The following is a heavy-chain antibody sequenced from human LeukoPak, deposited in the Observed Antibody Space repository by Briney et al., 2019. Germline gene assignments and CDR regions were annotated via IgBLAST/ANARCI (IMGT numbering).Heavy chain of an antibody. Sequence: SETLSLTCTVSGGSISSSSYYWGWIRQPPGKGLEWIGSFYYSGNTYYDPSLKSRVTISVDTSKNQFSLKLSSVTAADTAVYYCARAVYGSGSYYNRPIFDFWGQGTLVTVSS. CDR1: GGSISSSSYY. J-gene: IGHJ4*02. CDR3: ARAVYGSGSYYNRPIFDF. CDR2: FYYSGNT. V-gene: IGHV4-39*07. D-gene: IGHD3-10*01.